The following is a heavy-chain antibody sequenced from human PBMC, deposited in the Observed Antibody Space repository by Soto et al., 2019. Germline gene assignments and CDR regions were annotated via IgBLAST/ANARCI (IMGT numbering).Heavy chain of an antibody. D-gene: IGHD4-17*01. V-gene: IGHV3-33*01. CDR2: IWYDGTQK. J-gene: IGHJ4*02. Sequence: GTLRLSCAASGFSLNTYSMHWVRQPPGKGLEWLAAIWYDGTQKYYADSVKGRFIISRDNSKKTLYLEMNSMRAEDTAVYYCARAGGTTVTGLWHFDAWGQGTLVTVSS. CDR3: ARAGGTTVTGLWHFDA. CDR1: GFSLNTYS.